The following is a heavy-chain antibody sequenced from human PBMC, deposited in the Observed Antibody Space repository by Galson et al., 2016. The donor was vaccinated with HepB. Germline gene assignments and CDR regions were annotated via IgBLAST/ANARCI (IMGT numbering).Heavy chain of an antibody. CDR1: GFTFRDYP. CDR2: IRSKPHGGTT. J-gene: IGHJ4*02. CDR3: TRGRHYYDGIGSGAF. Sequence: SLRLSCATSGFTFRDYPMTWFRQAPGKGLEWVGFIRSKPHGGTTEYAASVKGRFTISRDDSKSSAYLQMNSLKTEGTAVYYCTRGRHYYDGIGSGAFWGQGTVATVSS. D-gene: IGHD3-22*01. V-gene: IGHV3-49*03.